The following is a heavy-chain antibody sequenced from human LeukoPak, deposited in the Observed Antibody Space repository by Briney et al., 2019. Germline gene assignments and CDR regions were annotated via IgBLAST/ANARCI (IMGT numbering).Heavy chain of an antibody. J-gene: IGHJ3*02. CDR3: ARGGRWELPRPYAFDI. CDR2: INPNSGGT. CDR1: GYTFTGYY. V-gene: IGHV1-2*02. Sequence: ASVKVSCKASGYTFTGYYMHWVRQAPGQGLEWMGWINPNSGGTNYAQKFQGRVTMTRDTSISTAYMELSRLRSDDTAVYYCARGGRWELPRPYAFDIWGQGTMVTVSS. D-gene: IGHD1-26*01.